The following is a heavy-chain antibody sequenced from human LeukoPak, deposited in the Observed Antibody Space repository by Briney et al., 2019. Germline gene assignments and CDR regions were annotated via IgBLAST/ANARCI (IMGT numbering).Heavy chain of an antibody. CDR1: GFTFSSYW. J-gene: IGHJ4*02. Sequence: GGSLRLSCAASGFTFSSYWTTWVRQAPGEGLEWVASIKQDGSEKYYVDSVKGRFTISRDNAKSSLYLQMNSLRAEDTAVYYCARTQWLRFNFDYWGQGTLVTVSS. D-gene: IGHD5-12*01. CDR2: IKQDGSEK. CDR3: ARTQWLRFNFDY. V-gene: IGHV3-7*03.